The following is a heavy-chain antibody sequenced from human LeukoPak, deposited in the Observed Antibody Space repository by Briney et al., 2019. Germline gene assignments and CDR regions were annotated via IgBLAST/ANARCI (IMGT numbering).Heavy chain of an antibody. J-gene: IGHJ4*02. CDR1: GFTFSSYS. CDR3: ARGHDVGWATDS. Sequence: PGGSLRLSCAASGFTFSSYSMNWVRQAPGKGLEWVSSISSSSSYIYYADSVKGRFTISRDNAKNSLYLQMNSLRAEDTAVYYCARGHDVGWATDSWGQGTLVTVSS. V-gene: IGHV3-21*01. D-gene: IGHD1-26*01. CDR2: ISSSSSYI.